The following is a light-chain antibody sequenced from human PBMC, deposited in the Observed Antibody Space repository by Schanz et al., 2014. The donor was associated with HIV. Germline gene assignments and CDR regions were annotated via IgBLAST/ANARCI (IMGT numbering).Light chain of an antibody. CDR1: QSISNN. V-gene: IGKV3D-15*01. J-gene: IGKJ1*01. Sequence: EIVMTQSPATLYVSPGEGATLSCRASQSISNNLAWYQHKPGQPPRLLFFDAYARATGVPPRFSASGSGTDFTLTISRLDPEDFAVYYCQQYGNSPRTFGQGTKVEI. CDR2: DAY. CDR3: QQYGNSPRT.